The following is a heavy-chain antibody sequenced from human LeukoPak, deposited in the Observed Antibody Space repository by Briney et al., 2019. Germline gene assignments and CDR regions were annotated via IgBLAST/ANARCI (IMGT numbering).Heavy chain of an antibody. CDR2: IKSKTDGGTT. J-gene: IGHJ6*03. D-gene: IGHD6-19*01. CDR3: TTSPSSSGWYDYYYYMDV. CDR1: GFTFSSYA. V-gene: IGHV3-15*01. Sequence: GGSLRLSCAASGFTFSSYAMSWVRQAPGKGLERVGRIKSKTDGGTTDYAAPVKGIFTISRGDSKNTLYLQMNSLKTEDTAVYYCTTSPSSSGWYDYYYYMDVWGKGTTVTVSS.